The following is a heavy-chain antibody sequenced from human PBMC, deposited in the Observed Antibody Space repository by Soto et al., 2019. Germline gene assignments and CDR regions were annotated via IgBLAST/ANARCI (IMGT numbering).Heavy chain of an antibody. CDR2: ISGSGGST. Sequence: PGGSLRLSCAASGFTFSSYAMSWVRQAPGKGLEWVSAISGSGGSTYYADSVKGRFTISRDNSKNTLYLQMNSLRAEDTAVYYCAKCGGEERITIFGVVTYYGMDVWGQGTTVTVSS. CDR3: AKCGGEERITIFGVVTYYGMDV. V-gene: IGHV3-23*01. CDR1: GFTFSSYA. D-gene: IGHD3-3*01. J-gene: IGHJ6*02.